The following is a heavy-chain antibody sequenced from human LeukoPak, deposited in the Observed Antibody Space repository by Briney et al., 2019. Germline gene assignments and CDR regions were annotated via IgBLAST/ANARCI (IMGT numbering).Heavy chain of an antibody. J-gene: IGHJ6*03. CDR2: INPNSGGT. Sequence: ASVKVSCKASGYTFTGYYMHWVRQAPGQGLEWMGWINPNSGGTNYAQKFQGRVTMTRDTSISTAYMELSRLRSDDTAVYYCARVVPAAIPTSDYYYYMDVWGKGTTVTVSS. D-gene: IGHD2-2*02. CDR3: ARVVPAAIPTSDYYYYMDV. V-gene: IGHV1-2*02. CDR1: GYTFTGYY.